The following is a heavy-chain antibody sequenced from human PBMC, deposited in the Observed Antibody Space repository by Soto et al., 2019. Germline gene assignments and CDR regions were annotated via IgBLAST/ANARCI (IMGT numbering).Heavy chain of an antibody. V-gene: IGHV1-69*08. Sequence: QVQLVQSGAEVKKPGSSVKVSCKASGGTFSSYTISWVRQAPGQGLEWMGRIIPILGIANYAQKFQGRVTITADKSTSTAYMELSSLRSEDTAVYYCARDEAVTSYTPGLGFDYWGQGTLVTVSS. CDR2: IIPILGIA. CDR1: GGTFSSYT. CDR3: ARDEAVTSYTPGLGFDY. D-gene: IGHD4-4*01. J-gene: IGHJ4*02.